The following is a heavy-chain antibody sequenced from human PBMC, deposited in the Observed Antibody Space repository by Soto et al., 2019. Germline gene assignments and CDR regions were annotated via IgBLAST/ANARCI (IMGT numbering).Heavy chain of an antibody. V-gene: IGHV4-39*07. D-gene: IGHD6-19*01. Sequence: PSETLSLTCTVSGGSISSSSYYWGWIRQPPGKGLEWIGSIYYSGSTYYNPSLKSRVTISVDRSKNQFSLKLSSVTAADTAVYYCARAGDSSGPVALGYWGQGTLVTV. CDR1: GGSISSSSYY. J-gene: IGHJ4*02. CDR2: IYYSGST. CDR3: ARAGDSSGPVALGY.